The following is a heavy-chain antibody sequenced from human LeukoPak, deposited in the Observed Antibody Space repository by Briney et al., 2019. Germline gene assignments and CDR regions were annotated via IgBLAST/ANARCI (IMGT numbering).Heavy chain of an antibody. CDR2: INPNSGGT. D-gene: IGHD1-7*01. J-gene: IGHJ4*02. CDR1: GYTFTGYY. CDR3: ARPARTGTTLDFDY. Sequence: ASVKVSCKASGYTFTGYYMHWVRQAPGQGLEWMGWINPNSGGTNYAQKFQGRVTMTRDTSISTAYMELSRLRSDDTAVYYCARPARTGTTLDFDYWGQGTLVTVSS. V-gene: IGHV1-2*02.